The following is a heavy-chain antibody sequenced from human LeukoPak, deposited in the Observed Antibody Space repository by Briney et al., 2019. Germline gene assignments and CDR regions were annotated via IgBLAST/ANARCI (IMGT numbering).Heavy chain of an antibody. Sequence: SETLSLTCTVSNGSITSSSYFWGWIRQSPGRGLEWIGSIYYSGSTYYNPSLKSRVAISVDTSKNQFSLKLSSVTAADTAVYYCARRGPYCSGGSCFGFDPWGQGTLVTVSS. CDR1: NGSITSSSYF. CDR2: IYYSGST. V-gene: IGHV4-39*01. CDR3: ARRGPYCSGGSCFGFDP. J-gene: IGHJ5*02. D-gene: IGHD2-15*01.